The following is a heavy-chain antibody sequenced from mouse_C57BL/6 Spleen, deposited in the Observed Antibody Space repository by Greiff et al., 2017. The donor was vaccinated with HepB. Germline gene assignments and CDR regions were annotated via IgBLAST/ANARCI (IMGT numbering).Heavy chain of an antibody. CDR1: GYTFTSYW. CDR3: ARDEAYYGRNY. V-gene: IGHV1-59*01. Sequence: QVQLQQPGAELVRPGTSVKLSCKASGYTFTSYWMHWVKQRPGQGLEWIGVIDPSDSYTNYNQKFKGKATLTVDTSSSTAYMQLSSLTSEDSAVYYCARDEAYYGRNYWGQGTTLTVSS. CDR2: IDPSDSYT. J-gene: IGHJ2*01. D-gene: IGHD1-1*01.